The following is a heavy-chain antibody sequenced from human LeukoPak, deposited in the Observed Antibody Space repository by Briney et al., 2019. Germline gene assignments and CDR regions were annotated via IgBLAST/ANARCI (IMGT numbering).Heavy chain of an antibody. J-gene: IGHJ5*02. CDR1: GGSFSGYY. CDR3: ARGKVNYYGSGSYRPTNWFDP. CDR2: INHSGST. Sequence: SETLSLTCAVYGGSFSGYYWSWIRQPPGRGLEWIWEINHSGSTNYNPSLKSRVTISVDTSKNQFSLKLSSVTAADTAVYYCARGKVNYYGSGSYRPTNWFDPWGQGTLVTVSS. V-gene: IGHV4-34*01. D-gene: IGHD3-10*01.